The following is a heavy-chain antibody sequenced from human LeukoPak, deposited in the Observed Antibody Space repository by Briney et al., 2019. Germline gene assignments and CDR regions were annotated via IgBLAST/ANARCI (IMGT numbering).Heavy chain of an antibody. CDR2: IIPVLGIT. Sequence: SVKVSCKASGGTFSNYTFSWVRQAPGQGLEWMGRIIPVLGITDYAQRFQGRVTITADKYTNTAYMELSSLRSEDTAVYYCARGPPPTYYCDSSGNSFDYWGQGTLVTVSS. V-gene: IGHV1-69*02. J-gene: IGHJ4*02. D-gene: IGHD3-22*01. CDR1: GGTFSNYT. CDR3: ARGPPPTYYCDSSGNSFDY.